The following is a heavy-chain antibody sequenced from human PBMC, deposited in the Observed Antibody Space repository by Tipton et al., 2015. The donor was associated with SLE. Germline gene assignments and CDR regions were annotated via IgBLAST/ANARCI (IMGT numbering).Heavy chain of an antibody. CDR1: GGSFSGYY. CDR3: ARDSSGSYYDAFDI. D-gene: IGHD1-26*01. Sequence: TLSLTCAVYGGSFSGYYRSWIRQPPGKGLEWIGEINHSGSTNYNPSLKSRVTISVDTSKNQFSLKLSSVTAADTAVYYCARDSSGSYYDAFDIWGQGTMVTVSS. CDR2: INHSGST. V-gene: IGHV4-34*01. J-gene: IGHJ3*02.